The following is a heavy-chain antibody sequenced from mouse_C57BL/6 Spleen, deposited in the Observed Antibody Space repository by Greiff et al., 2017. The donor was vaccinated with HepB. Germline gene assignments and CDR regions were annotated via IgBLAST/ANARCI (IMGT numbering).Heavy chain of an antibody. CDR3: ARAGTTVRDYYAMDY. CDR1: GYTFTSYG. Sequence: QVQLQQSGAELARPGASVKLSCKASGYTFTSYGISWVKQRTGQGLEWIGEIYPRSGNTYYNEKFKGKATLTADKSSSTAYMGLRSLTSEDSAVYFCARAGTTVRDYYAMDYWGQGTSVTVSS. CDR2: IYPRSGNT. J-gene: IGHJ4*01. V-gene: IGHV1-81*01. D-gene: IGHD1-1*01.